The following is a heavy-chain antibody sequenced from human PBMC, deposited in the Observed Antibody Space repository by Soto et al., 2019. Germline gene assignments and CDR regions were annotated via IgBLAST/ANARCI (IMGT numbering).Heavy chain of an antibody. J-gene: IGHJ6*02. V-gene: IGHV1-18*01. D-gene: IGHD3-16*01. CDR3: ARVGDYYYGLDV. CDR2: ISAFNGQT. CDR1: GYTFTGYG. Sequence: ASVKVSCKASGYTFTGYGVSWVRQAPGQGLEWMGWISAFNGQTNYIQKVQGRVTLTTEASTSTAYMELRSLRSDDTAVYYCARVGDYYYGLDVWGQGTTVTVSS.